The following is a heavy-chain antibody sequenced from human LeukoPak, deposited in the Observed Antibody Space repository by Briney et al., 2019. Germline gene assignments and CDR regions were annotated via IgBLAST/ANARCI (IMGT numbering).Heavy chain of an antibody. D-gene: IGHD1-14*01. CDR3: ARDPGRYYYYGMDV. CDR1: GFTFSNYW. V-gene: IGHV3-74*01. CDR2: INSDGSST. J-gene: IGHJ6*02. Sequence: GGSLRLSCAASGFTFSNYWMHWVRQAPGKGLVWVSRINSDGSSTTSADSVKGRFTISRDNAKNTLYLQMNSLRAEDTAVYYCARDPGRYYYYGMDVWGQGTTVTVSS.